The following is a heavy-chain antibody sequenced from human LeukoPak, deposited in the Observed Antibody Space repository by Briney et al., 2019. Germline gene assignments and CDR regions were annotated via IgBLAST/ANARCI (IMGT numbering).Heavy chain of an antibody. D-gene: IGHD5-18*01. V-gene: IGHV4-61*01. Sequence: SETLSLTCTVSGGSVNSGSYYWNWIRQPPGKGLEWIGYIYYSGSTNYNPSLKSRVTISVDTSKNQFSLKLSSVTAADTAVYYCARVEGDTAMPHGAFDIWGQGTMVTVSS. CDR3: ARVEGDTAMPHGAFDI. CDR2: IYYSGST. CDR1: GGSVNSGSYY. J-gene: IGHJ3*02.